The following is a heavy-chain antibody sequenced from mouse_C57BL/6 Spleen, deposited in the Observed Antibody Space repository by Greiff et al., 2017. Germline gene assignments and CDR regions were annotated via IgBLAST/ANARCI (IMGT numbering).Heavy chain of an antibody. J-gene: IGHJ4*01. V-gene: IGHV1-64*01. Sequence: QVQLQQPGAELVKPGASVKLSCKASGYTFTSYWMLWVKQRPGQGLEWIGMIHPNSGSTNYNEKFKSKATLTVDKSSSTAYMQLSSLTSEDSAVYYCAREAVVNYAMDYWGQGTSVTVSS. CDR1: GYTFTSYW. D-gene: IGHD1-1*01. CDR3: AREAVVNYAMDY. CDR2: IHPNSGST.